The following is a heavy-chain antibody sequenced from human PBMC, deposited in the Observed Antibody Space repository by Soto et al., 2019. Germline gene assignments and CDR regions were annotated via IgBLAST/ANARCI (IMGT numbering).Heavy chain of an antibody. CDR2: ISSSGTPI. CDR3: TRKSARSSPLDY. J-gene: IGHJ4*02. Sequence: GGSLRLSCAASGFTFIRYEMNWVRQAPGKGLEWVSYISSSGTPIYYSDSVKGRFTISRDNAKNSLYLQMNSLRAEDTAVYYCTRKSARSSPLDYWGQGTLVTVSS. V-gene: IGHV3-48*03. CDR1: GFTFIRYE. D-gene: IGHD6-6*01.